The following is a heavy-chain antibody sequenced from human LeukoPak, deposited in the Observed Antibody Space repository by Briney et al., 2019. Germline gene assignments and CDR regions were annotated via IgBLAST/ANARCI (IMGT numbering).Heavy chain of an antibody. Sequence: GGSLRLSCAASGFTFSNAWMSWVRQAPGKGLEWVAIINQDGSESYYVDSVRGRFTISRDNVDNSLFLQMDSLRVDDTARYYCATIQYWGQGTQVTVSS. CDR1: GFTFSNAW. CDR2: INQDGSES. V-gene: IGHV3-7*01. D-gene: IGHD2-21*01. CDR3: ATIQY. J-gene: IGHJ4*02.